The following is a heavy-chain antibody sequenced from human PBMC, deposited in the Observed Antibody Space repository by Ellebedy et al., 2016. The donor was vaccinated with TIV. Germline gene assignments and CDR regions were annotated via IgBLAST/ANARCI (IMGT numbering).Heavy chain of an antibody. D-gene: IGHD3-10*01. J-gene: IGHJ3*02. CDR1: GFSFSNYA. V-gene: IGHV3-23*01. CDR2: ISGSGGYT. CDR3: ATEVTMVRGVISAFDI. Sequence: GGSLRLXCAASGFSFSNYAMRWVRQTPGKGLEWVSGISGSGGYTYYADSVKGRFTISRDNSKNTLYLQMNSLRAEDTAVYYCATEVTMVRGVISAFDIWGQGTMVTVSS.